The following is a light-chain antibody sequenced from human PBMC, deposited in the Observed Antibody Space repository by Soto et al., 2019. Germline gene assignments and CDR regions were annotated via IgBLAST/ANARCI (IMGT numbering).Light chain of an antibody. CDR2: DAS. J-gene: IGKJ4*01. CDR1: QSVSSY. Sequence: EIVLTRSPATLFFSPGERPTFSCRASQSVSSYLAWYQQKPGQAPRLLIYDASNRATGIPARFSGSGSGTDFTLTISSLEPEDFAVYYCQQRRAFGGGTKV. V-gene: IGKV3-11*01. CDR3: QQRRA.